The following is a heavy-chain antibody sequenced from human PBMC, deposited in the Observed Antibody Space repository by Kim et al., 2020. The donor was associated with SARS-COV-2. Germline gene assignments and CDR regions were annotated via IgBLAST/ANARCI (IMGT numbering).Heavy chain of an antibody. CDR3: AVLAPEDYYYYGMDV. D-gene: IGHD3-3*02. J-gene: IGHJ6*02. Sequence: PSLKSRVTISVDTSKNQFSLKLSSVTAADTAVYYCAVLAPEDYYYYGMDVWGQGTTVTVSS. V-gene: IGHV4-39*01.